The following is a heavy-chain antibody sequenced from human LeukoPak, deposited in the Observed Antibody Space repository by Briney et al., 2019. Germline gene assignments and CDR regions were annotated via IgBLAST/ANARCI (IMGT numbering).Heavy chain of an antibody. Sequence: PGGSLRLSCAASGFTFSSYSMNWVRQAPGKGLEWVSYISSSSSTIYYADSVKGRFTISRDNAKNSLYLQMNSLRAEDTAVYYCARDRGVGGIFYMDVWGKGTTVTVSS. D-gene: IGHD1-26*01. J-gene: IGHJ6*03. V-gene: IGHV3-48*04. CDR3: ARDRGVGGIFYMDV. CDR2: ISSSSSTI. CDR1: GFTFSSYS.